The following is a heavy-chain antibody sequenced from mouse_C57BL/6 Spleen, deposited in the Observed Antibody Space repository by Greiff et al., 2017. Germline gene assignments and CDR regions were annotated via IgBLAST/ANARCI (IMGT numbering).Heavy chain of an antibody. CDR3: AGIYYYGSSYVDYAMDY. CDR2: ILPGSGST. Sequence: VKLVESGAELMKPGASVKLSCKATGYTFTGYWIEWVKQRPGHGLEWIGEILPGSGSTNYNEKFKGKATFTADTSSNTAYMQLSSLTTEDSAIYYCAGIYYYGSSYVDYAMDYWGQGTSVTVSS. J-gene: IGHJ4*01. CDR1: GYTFTGYW. V-gene: IGHV1-9*01. D-gene: IGHD1-1*01.